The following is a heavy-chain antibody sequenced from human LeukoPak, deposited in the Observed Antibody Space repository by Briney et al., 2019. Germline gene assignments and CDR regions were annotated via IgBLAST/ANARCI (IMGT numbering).Heavy chain of an antibody. CDR2: ISYDGSNK. J-gene: IGHJ4*02. D-gene: IGHD5-12*01. CDR3: AKDGEGYSGYDPDY. CDR1: GFTFSSYG. V-gene: IGHV3-30*18. Sequence: GGSLRLSCAASGFTFSSYGMHWVRQAPGEGLEWVAAISYDGSNKYYADSVKGRFTISRDNSKNTLYLQMNSLRAEDTAVYYCAKDGEGYSGYDPDYWGQGTLVTVSS.